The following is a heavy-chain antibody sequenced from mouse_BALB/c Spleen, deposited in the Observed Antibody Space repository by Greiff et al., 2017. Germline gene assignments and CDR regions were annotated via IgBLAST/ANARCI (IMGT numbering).Heavy chain of an antibody. D-gene: IGHD2-2*01. CDR2: ISTYYGDA. CDR1: GYTFTDYA. Sequence: VQLQESGAELVRPGVSVKISCKGSGYTFTDYAMHWVKQSHAKSLEWIGVISTYYGDASYDKKFKGKATMTVDKSSSTAYMELARLTSEDSAIYYCASGGTMVTAAFAYWGQGTLVTVSA. CDR3: ASGGTMVTAAFAY. J-gene: IGHJ3*01. V-gene: IGHV1S137*01.